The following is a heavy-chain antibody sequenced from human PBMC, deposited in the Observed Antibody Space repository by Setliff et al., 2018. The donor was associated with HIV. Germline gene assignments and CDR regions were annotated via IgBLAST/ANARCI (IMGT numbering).Heavy chain of an antibody. CDR3: ARDPGRRFDY. J-gene: IGHJ4*02. CDR2: IKHSGSET. CDR1: GFTFSNDW. Sequence: GSLRLSCATSGFTFSNDWMTWVRQAPGKGLEWVASIKHSGSETFYVDSVKGRFTISRDNAKNSLYLQMERLRADDTAVYYCARDPGRRFDYWGQGTLVTVS. V-gene: IGHV3-7*01.